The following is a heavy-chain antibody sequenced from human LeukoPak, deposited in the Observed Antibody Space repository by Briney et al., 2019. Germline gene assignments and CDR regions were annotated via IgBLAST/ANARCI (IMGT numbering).Heavy chain of an antibody. D-gene: IGHD6-19*01. Sequence: GGSLRLSCAASGFTFTSYAMSWVRQAPGKGLEWVSAITGTGGSTYYAASVKGRFAVSRDNSKNTLYLQMSSLRAEDTAMYYCAKVRDTRDWYKDAFDIWGQGTRVTVSS. CDR2: ITGTGGST. CDR3: AKVRDTRDWYKDAFDI. J-gene: IGHJ3*02. CDR1: GFTFTSYA. V-gene: IGHV3-23*01.